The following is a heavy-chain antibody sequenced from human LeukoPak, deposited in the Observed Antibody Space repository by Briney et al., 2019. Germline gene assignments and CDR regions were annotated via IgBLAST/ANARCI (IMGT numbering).Heavy chain of an antibody. CDR3: AKTHVAATDFDY. CDR2: ISGSGGST. J-gene: IGHJ4*02. D-gene: IGHD2-15*01. V-gene: IGHV3-23*01. CDR1: GFTFSNVW. Sequence: GGSLRLSCAASGFTFSNVWMNWVRQAPGKGLEWVSAISGSGGSTYYADSVKGRFTISRDNSKNTLYLQMNSLRAEDTAVYYCAKTHVAATDFDYWGQGTLVTVSS.